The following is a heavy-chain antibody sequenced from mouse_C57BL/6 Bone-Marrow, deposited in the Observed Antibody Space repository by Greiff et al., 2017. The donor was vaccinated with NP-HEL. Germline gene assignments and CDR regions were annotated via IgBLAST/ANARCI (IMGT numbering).Heavy chain of an antibody. CDR3: ARSEGTSWFAY. CDR2: IRNNANGYTT. V-gene: IGHV7-3*01. J-gene: IGHJ3*01. Sequence: EVKLVESGGGLVQPGGSLSLSCAASGFTFTDYYMSWVRQPPGKALEWLGFIRNNANGYTTEYSASVKGLFTSSIDNSQSILYLQMKALRAEDSATYYCARSEGTSWFAYWGQGTLVTVSA. CDR1: GFTFTDYY.